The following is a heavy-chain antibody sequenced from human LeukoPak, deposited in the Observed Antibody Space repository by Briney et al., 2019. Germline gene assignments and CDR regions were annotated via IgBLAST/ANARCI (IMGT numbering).Heavy chain of an antibody. Sequence: GGSLRLSCAASGFTFSSYWMSWVRQAPGKGLEWVANIKQDGSEKYYVDSVKGRFTISRDNAKNSLYLQMNSLRAEDTAVYYCARGGAPALDAFDIWGQGTMVTVSS. V-gene: IGHV3-7*01. D-gene: IGHD3-16*01. CDR3: ARGGAPALDAFDI. CDR2: IKQDGSEK. CDR1: GFTFSSYW. J-gene: IGHJ3*02.